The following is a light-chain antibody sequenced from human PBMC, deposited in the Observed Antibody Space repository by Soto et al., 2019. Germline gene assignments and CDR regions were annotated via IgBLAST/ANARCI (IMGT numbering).Light chain of an antibody. CDR3: QQYNSHSIT. J-gene: IGKJ5*01. CDR2: RAS. Sequence: DIQMTQSPSTLSAFVGDRVTITCRASQSINSWLAWYQQKPGKAPNLLIYRASSLESGVPSRFSGSGSGTEFTLTISSLQPDDFATYYCQQYNSHSITFGQGTRLEIK. V-gene: IGKV1-5*03. CDR1: QSINSW.